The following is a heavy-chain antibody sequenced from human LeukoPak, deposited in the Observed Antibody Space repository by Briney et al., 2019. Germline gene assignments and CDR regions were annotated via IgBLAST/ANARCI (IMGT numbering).Heavy chain of an antibody. Sequence: GASVKVSCKASGYTFTGYYMHWVRQAPGQGLEWMGWINPNSGGTNYAQKFQGRVTMTRDTSISTAYMELSRLRSDDTAVYYCARGKPGIAAAGTILRNWFDPWGQGTLVTVSS. CDR2: INPNSGGT. D-gene: IGHD6-13*01. J-gene: IGHJ5*02. CDR3: ARGKPGIAAAGTILRNWFDP. CDR1: GYTFTGYY. V-gene: IGHV1-2*02.